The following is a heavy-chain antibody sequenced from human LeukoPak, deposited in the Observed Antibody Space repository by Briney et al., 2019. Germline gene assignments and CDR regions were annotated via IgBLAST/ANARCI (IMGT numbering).Heavy chain of an antibody. D-gene: IGHD6-13*01. CDR3: ARDTSIAAAGASDAFDI. CDR2: IIPILGIT. CDR1: GGTFSSYA. J-gene: IGHJ3*02. V-gene: IGHV1-69*04. Sequence: SVKVSCKASGGTFSSYAISWVRQAPGQGLEWMGRIIPILGITNYAQKFQGRVTITADKSTSTAYMELSSLRSEDTAVYYCARDTSIAAAGASDAFDIWGQGTMVTVSS.